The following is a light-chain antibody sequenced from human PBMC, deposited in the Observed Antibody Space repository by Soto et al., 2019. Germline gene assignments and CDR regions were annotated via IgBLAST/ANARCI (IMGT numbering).Light chain of an antibody. Sequence: QSALTQPASVSGSPGQSITISCTGTSSDVGSYNLVSWYQQHPGKAPKLMIYEGSKRPSGVSNRFSGSKSGNTASLTISGLQPEDEAQYYCLLSYNAARVFGGGTKLTVL. J-gene: IGLJ3*02. V-gene: IGLV2-23*01. CDR1: SSDVGSYNL. CDR3: LLSYNAARV. CDR2: EGS.